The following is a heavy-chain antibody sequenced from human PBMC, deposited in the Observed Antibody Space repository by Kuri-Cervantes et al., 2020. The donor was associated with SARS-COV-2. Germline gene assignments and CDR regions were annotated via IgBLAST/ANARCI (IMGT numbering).Heavy chain of an antibody. CDR2: ISGGGRTT. Sequence: GASLKISCATSGFNYSSYAMGWVRQAPGKGLEWVSSISGGGRTTYYADSVKGRFTIAKDKLSDTLSLQMNSLRLEDTATYFCAKFAERQLIYFQHWGQGTVVTVSS. V-gene: IGHV3-23*01. J-gene: IGHJ1*01. D-gene: IGHD3/OR15-3a*01. CDR1: GFNYSSYA. CDR3: AKFAERQLIYFQH.